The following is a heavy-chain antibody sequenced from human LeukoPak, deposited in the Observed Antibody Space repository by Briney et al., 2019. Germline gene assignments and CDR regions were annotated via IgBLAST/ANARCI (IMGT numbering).Heavy chain of an antibody. Sequence: SETLSLTCTVSGGSISSYYWSWIRQPPGKGLEWIGYIYYSGSTNYNPSLKSRVTISVDTSKNQFSLKLSSVTAADTAVYYCAPLLPENWFDPWGQGTLVTVSS. CDR1: GGSISSYY. CDR2: IYYSGST. V-gene: IGHV4-59*12. CDR3: APLLPENWFDP. D-gene: IGHD2-2*01. J-gene: IGHJ5*02.